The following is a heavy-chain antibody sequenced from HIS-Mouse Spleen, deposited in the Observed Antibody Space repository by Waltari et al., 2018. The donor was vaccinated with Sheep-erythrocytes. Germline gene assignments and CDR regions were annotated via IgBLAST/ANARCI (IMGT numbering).Heavy chain of an antibody. CDR2: INSDGSRT. V-gene: IGHV3-74*01. Sequence: EVQLVESGGGLVQPGGSLRISCAASGFAFSSHWLHGVRQGPGKGLVWVSRINSDGSRTSCADSVKGRFTISRDNAKNTLYLQMNSLRAEDTAVYYCARVMGWNDNYYYYGMDVWGQGTTVTVSS. D-gene: IGHD1-1*01. J-gene: IGHJ6*02. CDR3: ARVMGWNDNYYYYGMDV. CDR1: GFAFSSHW.